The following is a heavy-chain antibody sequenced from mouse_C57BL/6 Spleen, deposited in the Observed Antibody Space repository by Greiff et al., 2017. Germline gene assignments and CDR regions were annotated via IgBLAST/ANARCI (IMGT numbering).Heavy chain of an antibody. Sequence: QVQLQQSGAELVRPGTSVKVSCKASGYAFTNYLIEWVKQRPGQGLEWIGVINPGSGGTNYNEKFKGKATLTADKSSSTAYMQLSSLTSEDSAVYFCARGGDYDGYAMDYWGQGTSVTVSS. J-gene: IGHJ4*01. CDR2: INPGSGGT. CDR3: ARGGDYDGYAMDY. V-gene: IGHV1-54*01. D-gene: IGHD2-4*01. CDR1: GYAFTNYL.